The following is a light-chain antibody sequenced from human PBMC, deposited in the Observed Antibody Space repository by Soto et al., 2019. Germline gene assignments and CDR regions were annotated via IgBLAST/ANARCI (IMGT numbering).Light chain of an antibody. CDR2: KAS. CDR3: HHYKTYCT. Sequence: DIPMTQSPSTLSASVGDRVTITCRASQSISSWLAWYQQKPGKAPKLLIYKASTFESGVPSRFSGSGSGTEFTLTSIRLQPDDFETYYCHHYKTYCTFGGGTKVDIK. CDR1: QSISSW. J-gene: IGKJ3*01. V-gene: IGKV1-5*03.